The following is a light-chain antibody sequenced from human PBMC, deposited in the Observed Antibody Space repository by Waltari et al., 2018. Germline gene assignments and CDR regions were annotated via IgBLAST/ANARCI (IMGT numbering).Light chain of an antibody. CDR1: SSDVGRFDY. CDR3: SSYTGSGIV. V-gene: IGLV2-8*01. J-gene: IGLJ2*01. CDR2: NVR. Sequence: QSALTQPPSASGSPGQSVTISCTGPSSDVGRFDYVSWYQQHPGQTPKLLIYNVRQRPSGVPDRFSGSKSGNTASLAVSGLQADDEADYYCSSYTGSGIVFGGGTKLTVL.